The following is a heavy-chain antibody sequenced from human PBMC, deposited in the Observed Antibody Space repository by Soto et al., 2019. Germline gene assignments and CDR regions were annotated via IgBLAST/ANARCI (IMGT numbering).Heavy chain of an antibody. J-gene: IGHJ6*02. V-gene: IGHV3-21*01. CDR1: GFTFSSYS. Sequence: VGSLRLSCAASGFTFSSYSMNWVRQAPGKGLEWVSSISSSSSYIYYADSVKGPFTISRDNAKNSLYLQMNSPRAEDTAVYYCARGLTPPYCSGGSCYPYGMDVWGQGTTVTVSS. CDR2: ISSSSSYI. D-gene: IGHD2-15*01. CDR3: ARGLTPPYCSGGSCYPYGMDV.